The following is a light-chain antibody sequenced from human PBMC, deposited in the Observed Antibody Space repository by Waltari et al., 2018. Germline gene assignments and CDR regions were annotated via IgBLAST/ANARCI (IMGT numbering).Light chain of an antibody. CDR3: SAYRGSFTLV. CDR2: DVA. CDR1: SSDIGAYDT. V-gene: IGLV2-14*03. J-gene: IGLJ3*02. Sequence: QSALTQPASVSGSPGPSITISCTGTSSDIGAYDTVFWYKQHPGKAPKLMIYDVAKRPSGVSNRFSGSKSGYTASLTISGLQAEDEADYHCSAYRGSFTLVFGGGTKVTVL.